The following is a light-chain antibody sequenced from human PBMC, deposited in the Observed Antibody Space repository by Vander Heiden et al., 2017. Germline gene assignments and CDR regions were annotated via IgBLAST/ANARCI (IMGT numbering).Light chain of an antibody. V-gene: IGKV3-20*01. CDR1: PSVGSSY. CDR3: QQYGGSPYT. Sequence: DIVLTQSQGTLSLLPGDRATLSCRASPSVGSSYLAWDQQKPGQAPRLLIYGASTRATGIPDRFSGSGSGTDFTLTISRLEPEDFAVYFCQQYGGSPYTFGQGTKLEIK. CDR2: GAS. J-gene: IGKJ2*01.